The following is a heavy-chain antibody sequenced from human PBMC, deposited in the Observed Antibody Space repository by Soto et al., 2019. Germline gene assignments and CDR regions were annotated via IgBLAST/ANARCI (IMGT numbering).Heavy chain of an antibody. V-gene: IGHV3-53*02. D-gene: IGHD6-13*01. CDR2: IYSGVST. Sequence: EVQLVETGGGLIQPGGSLRLSCAASGFTVSSNYMSWVRQAPGKGLEWVSVIYSGVSTYYADSVKGRFTISRDNSKNTLYLQMNSLRAEETAVYYCAREVLGAPVAAAGTENYWGQGTLVTVSS. CDR1: GFTVSSNY. J-gene: IGHJ4*02. CDR3: AREVLGAPVAAAGTENY.